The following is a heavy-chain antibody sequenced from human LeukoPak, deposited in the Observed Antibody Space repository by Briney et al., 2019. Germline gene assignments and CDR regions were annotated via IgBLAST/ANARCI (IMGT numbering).Heavy chain of an antibody. D-gene: IGHD4-17*01. V-gene: IGHV3-30*02. J-gene: IGHJ4*02. CDR2: IRYDGNDK. CDR3: ARDRGYGDLHFDY. CDR1: GFTFSSYG. Sequence: LSGGSLRLSCAASGFTFSSYGMHWVRQAPGKGLEWVASIRYDGNDKYYADSVKGRFTISRDNAKNSLYLQMNSLRAEDTAVYYCARDRGYGDLHFDYWGQGTLVTVSS.